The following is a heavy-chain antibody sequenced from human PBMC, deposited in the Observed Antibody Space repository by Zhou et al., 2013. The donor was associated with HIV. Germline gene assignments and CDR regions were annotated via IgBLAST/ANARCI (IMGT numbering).Heavy chain of an antibody. J-gene: IGHJ5*01. CDR2: IIPIFGTA. CDR3: ARDGSGSYLVSPNPNWFDS. CDR1: GGTFRSHA. Sequence: GGTFRSHATSWVRQAPGQGLEWMGGIIPIFGTANYAQKFQGRVTITADESTSTAYMELSSLRSEDTAVYYCARDGSGSYLVSPNPNWFDSWGQGTLVTVSS. D-gene: IGHD3-10*01. V-gene: IGHV1-69*01.